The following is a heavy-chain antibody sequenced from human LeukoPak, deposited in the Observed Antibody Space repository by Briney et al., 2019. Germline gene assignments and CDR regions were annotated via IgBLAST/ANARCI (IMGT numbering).Heavy chain of an antibody. D-gene: IGHD3-10*01. Sequence: ASVTVSFTASGYTFTVFCIHWVRHAPGQGLEWMGWLNPNSGGTNYSQNFQGRVTMTRDTSISTGYMELSRLRSDDTAVYYCARDLDNYSGAGSYYNGDPLFQHWGQGTLVTVSS. CDR3: ARDLDNYSGAGSYYNGDPLFQH. CDR1: GYTFTVFC. CDR2: LNPNSGGT. V-gene: IGHV1-2*02. J-gene: IGHJ1*01.